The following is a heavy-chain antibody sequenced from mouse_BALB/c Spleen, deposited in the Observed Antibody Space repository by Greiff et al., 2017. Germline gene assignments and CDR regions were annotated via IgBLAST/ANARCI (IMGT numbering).Heavy chain of an antibody. J-gene: IGHJ4*01. V-gene: IGHV1S22*01. Sequence: LQQPWSELVRPGASVKLSCKASGYTFTSYWMHWVKQRPGQGLEWIGNIYPGSGSTNYDEKFKSKATLTVDTSSSTAYMQLSSLTSEDSAVYYCTRGAYYRYDDAMDYWGQGTSVTVSS. CDR3: TRGAYYRYDDAMDY. CDR1: GYTFTSYW. CDR2: IYPGSGST. D-gene: IGHD2-14*01.